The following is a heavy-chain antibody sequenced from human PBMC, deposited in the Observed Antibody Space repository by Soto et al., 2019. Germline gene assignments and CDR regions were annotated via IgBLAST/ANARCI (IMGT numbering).Heavy chain of an antibody. V-gene: IGHV1-69*01. Sequence: QVQLVQSGPEVKKPGSSVKVSCKASGDTFNSYVITWVRQAPGQGLEWLGGIITAFGTTSYAQNFQYRLTTTADEAATTDHMELSSLTSDDTAMYSCTRSYGYTFGGSLDNWGQGTLVTVSS. CDR1: GDTFNSYV. CDR3: TRSYGYTFGGSLDN. J-gene: IGHJ4*02. CDR2: IITAFGTT. D-gene: IGHD5-18*01.